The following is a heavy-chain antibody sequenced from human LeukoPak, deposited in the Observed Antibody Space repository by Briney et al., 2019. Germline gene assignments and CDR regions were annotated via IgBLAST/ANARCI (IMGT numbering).Heavy chain of an antibody. CDR3: ARGSVGSTKRYYFDY. J-gene: IGHJ4*02. V-gene: IGHV3-48*02. CDR1: GFTFSAYS. D-gene: IGHD1-26*01. Sequence: PGESLRLSCAASGFTFSAYSMNWVRQAPGKGLEWVSYITTSSTTIYYADSVKGRFTISRDSAKNSLYLEMNSLRDEDTAVYYCARGSVGSTKRYYFDYWGQGTLVTVSS. CDR2: ITTSSTTI.